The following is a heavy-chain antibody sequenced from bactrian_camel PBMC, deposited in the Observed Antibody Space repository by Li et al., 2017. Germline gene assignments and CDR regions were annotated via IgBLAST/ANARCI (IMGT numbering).Heavy chain of an antibody. J-gene: IGHJ4*01. V-gene: IGHV3S55*01. Sequence: HVQLVESGGGSVEAGGSLTLSCRGFPPEQSDMGWYRRDSGNECELVASFDRSGTFYSGSVKGRFTISRDNAKNTLYLQLNSLKTEDTAMYYCAKDFNGGSWHQMDYWGQGTQVTVS. CDR2: FDRSGT. CDR1: PEQSD. D-gene: IGHD6*01. CDR3: AKDFNGGSWHQMDY.